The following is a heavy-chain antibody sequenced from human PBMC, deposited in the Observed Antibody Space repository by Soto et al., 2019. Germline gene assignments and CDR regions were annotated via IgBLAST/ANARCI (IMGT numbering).Heavy chain of an antibody. J-gene: IGHJ4*02. CDR2: VNPIVSMS. CDR3: ASSYGSGYRAFDS. Sequence: QVQLVQSGAEVKRPGSSVKVSCKASGDTFNFYSINWVRQAPGLGLEWMGRVNPIVSMSNYAQKFQGRVTMTADKSTSTADMELSSLRAEHTAIYYCASSYGSGYRAFDSWGQGALVTVSS. CDR1: GDTFNFYS. V-gene: IGHV1-69*02. D-gene: IGHD3-10*01.